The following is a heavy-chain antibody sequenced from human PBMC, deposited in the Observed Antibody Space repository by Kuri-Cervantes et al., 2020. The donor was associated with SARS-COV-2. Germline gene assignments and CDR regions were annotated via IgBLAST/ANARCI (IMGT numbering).Heavy chain of an antibody. CDR1: GFTFSSFG. J-gene: IGHJ4*01. Sequence: GESLKISCAASGFTFSSFGMSWVRQAPGKGLEWVSTISGSDDVIHLADSVKGRFTVSRDNSRNTLYLEMSSLRVEDTAVYYCAKRDAYSQGSYFDYWGHGTLVTVSS. D-gene: IGHD5-24*01. CDR3: AKRDAYSQGSYFDY. CDR2: ISGSDDVI. V-gene: IGHV3-23*01.